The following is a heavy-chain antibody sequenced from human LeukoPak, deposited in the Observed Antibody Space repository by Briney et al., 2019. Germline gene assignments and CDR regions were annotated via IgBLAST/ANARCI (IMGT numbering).Heavy chain of an antibody. V-gene: IGHV4-59*01. D-gene: IGHD4-11*01. J-gene: IGHJ6*03. CDR1: GGSISSYY. CDR2: IYYSGST. CDR3: ARDRHDYKGTYYYYMDV. Sequence: PSETLSLTCTVSGGSISSYYWGWIRQPPGKGLEWIGYIYYSGSTNYNSSLKSRVTISVDTSKNQFSLKLSSVTAADTAVYYCARDRHDYKGTYYYYMDVWGKGTTVTVSS.